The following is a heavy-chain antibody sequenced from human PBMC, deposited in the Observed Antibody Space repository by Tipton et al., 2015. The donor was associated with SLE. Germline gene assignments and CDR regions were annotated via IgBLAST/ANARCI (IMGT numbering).Heavy chain of an antibody. CDR2: IYYSGST. Sequence: TLSLTCAVSGYSISSGYYWSWIRQPPGKGLEWIGYIYYSGSTYYNPSLKSRVTISVDTSKNQFSLKLSSVTAADTAVYYCARGGMATIDYWGQGTLVTVSS. CDR3: ARGGMATIDY. D-gene: IGHD5-24*01. V-gene: IGHV4-30-4*01. J-gene: IGHJ4*02. CDR1: GYSISSGYY.